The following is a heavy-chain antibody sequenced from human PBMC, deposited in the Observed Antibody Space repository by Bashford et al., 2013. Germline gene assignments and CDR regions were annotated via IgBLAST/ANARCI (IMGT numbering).Heavy chain of an antibody. CDR1: GFTFSDYY. CDR2: ISSSSSYT. J-gene: IGHJ5*02. V-gene: IGHV3-11*05. CDR3: ARDRPFPRPFDP. D-gene: IGHD2-21*01. Sequence: GSLRLSCAASGFTFSDYYMSWIRQAPGKGLEWVSYISSSSSYTNYADSVKGRFTISRDNAKNSLYLQMNSLRAEDTAVYYCARDRPFPRPFDPWGQGTLVTVSS.